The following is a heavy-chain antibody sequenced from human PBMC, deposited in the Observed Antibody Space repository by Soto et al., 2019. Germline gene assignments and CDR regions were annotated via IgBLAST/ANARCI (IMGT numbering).Heavy chain of an antibody. V-gene: IGHV3-48*02. Sequence: EVQLVESGGGLVQPGGSLRLSCAASGFTFSSYSMNWVRQAPGKGLEWVSYISSSSSTIYYADSVKGRFTISRDNAKNSLYLQMNSLRDVDTAVYYCARGGAYLTFDYWGQGTLVTVSS. CDR2: ISSSSSTI. D-gene: IGHD3-16*01. J-gene: IGHJ4*02. CDR1: GFTFSSYS. CDR3: ARGGAYLTFDY.